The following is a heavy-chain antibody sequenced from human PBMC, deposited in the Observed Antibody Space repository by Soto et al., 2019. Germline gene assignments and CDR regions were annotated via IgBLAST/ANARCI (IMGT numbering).Heavy chain of an antibody. Sequence: QVQLQESGPGLVKPSETLSLTCTVSGGSVSSGSYYWSWIRQPPGKGLEWIGYTYYSGSTNYNPSLKSRVTISVDTSRNQFALKLSSVTAADRAVYYCARVDYYDGSGQTGTLDYWGQGTLVTVSS. D-gene: IGHD3-22*01. V-gene: IGHV4-61*01. J-gene: IGHJ4*02. CDR1: GGSVSSGSYY. CDR2: TYYSGST. CDR3: ARVDYYDGSGQTGTLDY.